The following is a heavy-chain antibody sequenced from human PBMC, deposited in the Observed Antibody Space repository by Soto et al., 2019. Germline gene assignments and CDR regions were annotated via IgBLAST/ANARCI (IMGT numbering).Heavy chain of an antibody. D-gene: IGHD3-3*01. CDR2: INPNSGGT. CDR1: GYTFTSYY. Sequence: GASVKVSCKASGYTFTSYYMHWVRQAPGQGLEWMGWINPNSGGTNYAQKFQGWVTMTRDTSISTAYMELSRLRSDDTAVYYCARDLRLTIFGVVIDSYYGMDVWGQGTTVTVSS. J-gene: IGHJ6*02. CDR3: ARDLRLTIFGVVIDSYYGMDV. V-gene: IGHV1-2*04.